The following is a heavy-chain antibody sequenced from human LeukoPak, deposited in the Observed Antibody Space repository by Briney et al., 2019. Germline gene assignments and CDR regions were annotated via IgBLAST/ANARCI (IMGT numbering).Heavy chain of an antibody. Sequence: PGGSLRLSCAASGFTFSSYAMYWVRQAPGKGLEYVSAISSDGGSTYYANSVKGRFTIFRDNSKNTLYLQMGSLRAEDMAVYYCARSPYESYYYYMDVWGKGTTVTVSS. CDR2: ISSDGGST. CDR1: GFTFSSYA. CDR3: ARSPYESYYYYMDV. D-gene: IGHD2-8*01. V-gene: IGHV3-64*01. J-gene: IGHJ6*03.